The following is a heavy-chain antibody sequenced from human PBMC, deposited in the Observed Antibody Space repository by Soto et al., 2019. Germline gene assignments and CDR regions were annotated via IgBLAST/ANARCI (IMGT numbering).Heavy chain of an antibody. V-gene: IGHV3-30-3*01. CDR1: GFTFSSYA. J-gene: IGHJ3*02. CDR3: ARDGRWLQFGYAFDI. Sequence: PGGSLRLSCAASGFTFSSYAMHWVRQAPGKGLEWVAVISYDGSNKYYADSVKGRFTISGDNSKNTLYLQMNSLRAEDTAVYYCARDGRWLQFGYAFDIWGQGTMVTVSS. CDR2: ISYDGSNK. D-gene: IGHD5-12*01.